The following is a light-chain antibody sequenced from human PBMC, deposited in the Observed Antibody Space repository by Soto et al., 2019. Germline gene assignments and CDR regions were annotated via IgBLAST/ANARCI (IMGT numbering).Light chain of an antibody. CDR2: EVR. J-gene: IGLJ2*01. CDR3: SSYTSSNTLV. Sequence: QSALTQPASVSGSPGQSITISCTGTSSDVGAYNYVSWYQQHPGKAPKLMIFEVRDRPSGVSNRFSGSKSGNTASLTISGLQAEDGADYYCSSYTSSNTLVFGGGTKLTVL. CDR1: SSDVGAYNY. V-gene: IGLV2-14*01.